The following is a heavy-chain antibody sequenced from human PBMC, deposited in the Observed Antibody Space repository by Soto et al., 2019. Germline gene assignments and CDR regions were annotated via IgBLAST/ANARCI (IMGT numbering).Heavy chain of an antibody. D-gene: IGHD3-9*01. J-gene: IGHJ4*02. CDR3: ARDGYYDILTGYYQDY. CDR1: GCTFSSYA. Sequence: ASVKVSCKASGCTFSSYAISWVRQAPGQGLEWMGGIIPIFGTANYAQKFQGRVTITADESTSTAYMELSSLRSEDTAVYYCARDGYYDILTGYYQDYWGQGTLVTVSS. CDR2: IIPIFGTA. V-gene: IGHV1-69*13.